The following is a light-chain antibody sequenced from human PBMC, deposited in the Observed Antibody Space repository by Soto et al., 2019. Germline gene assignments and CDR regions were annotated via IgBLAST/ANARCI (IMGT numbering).Light chain of an antibody. V-gene: IGKV3-20*01. CDR3: QQYGSSPRT. Sequence: EIVLTQSPGTLSLSPGERATLSCRASQSIRSSYLAWYQQKPGQAPRLLISGASSRATGIPDRFSGSGSGTDFTLTISRLEPQDFAVYYCQQYGSSPRTFGQGTKVETK. CDR2: GAS. J-gene: IGKJ1*01. CDR1: QSIRSSY.